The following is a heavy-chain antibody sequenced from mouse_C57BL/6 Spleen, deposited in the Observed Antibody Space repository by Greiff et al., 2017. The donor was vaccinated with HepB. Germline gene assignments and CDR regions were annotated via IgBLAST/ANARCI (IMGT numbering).Heavy chain of an antibody. D-gene: IGHD4-1*01. CDR1: GYAFSSSW. J-gene: IGHJ2*01. CDR3: ARGGSGTQDY. CDR2: IYPGDGDT. V-gene: IGHV1-82*01. Sequence: QVQLQQSGPELVKPGASVKISCKASGYAFSSSWMNWVKQRPGKGLEWIGRIYPGDGDTNYNGKFKGKDTLTADKSSSTAYMQLSSLTSEDSAVYFCARGGSGTQDYWGQGTTLTVSS.